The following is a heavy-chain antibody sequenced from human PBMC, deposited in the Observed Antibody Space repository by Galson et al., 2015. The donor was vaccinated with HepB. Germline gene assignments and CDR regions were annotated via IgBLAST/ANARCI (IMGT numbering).Heavy chain of an antibody. D-gene: IGHD1-26*01. J-gene: IGHJ4*02. Sequence: SVKVSCKASGYTFTSYGISWVRQAPGQGLEWMGWISAYNGNTNYAQKLQGRVTMTTDTSTSTAYMELRSLRSDDTAVYYCARHTKTLPSGSYDYWGQGTLVTVSS. CDR2: ISAYNGNT. V-gene: IGHV1-18*01. CDR1: GYTFTSYG. CDR3: ARHTKTLPSGSYDY.